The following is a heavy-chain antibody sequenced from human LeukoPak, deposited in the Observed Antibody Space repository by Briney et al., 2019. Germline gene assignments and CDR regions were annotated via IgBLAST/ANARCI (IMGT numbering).Heavy chain of an antibody. CDR3: AENYYDSSGYFGY. J-gene: IGHJ4*02. CDR1: GFTFSSYW. V-gene: IGHV3-74*01. D-gene: IGHD3-22*01. CDR2: INSDGSST. Sequence: GGSLRLSCAASGFTFSSYWMHWVRQAPGKGLVWVSRINSDGSSTSYADSVKGRFTISRDNAKNTLHLQMNSLRAEDTAVYYCAENYYDSSGYFGYWGQGTLATVSS.